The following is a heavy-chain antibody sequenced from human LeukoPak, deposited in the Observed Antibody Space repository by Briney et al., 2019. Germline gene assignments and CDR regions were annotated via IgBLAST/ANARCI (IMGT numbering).Heavy chain of an antibody. J-gene: IGHJ4*02. D-gene: IGHD1-14*01. V-gene: IGHV3-30*18. CDR3: AKHPESGNFDY. CDR2: ISYDGSNK. Sequence: SGGSLRLSCAASGFTFSSYGMHWVRQAPGKGLEWVAVISYDGSNKYYADSVKGRFTISRDNSKNTLYLQMNSLRAVDTAVYYCAKHPESGNFDYWGQGTLVTVSS. CDR1: GFTFSSYG.